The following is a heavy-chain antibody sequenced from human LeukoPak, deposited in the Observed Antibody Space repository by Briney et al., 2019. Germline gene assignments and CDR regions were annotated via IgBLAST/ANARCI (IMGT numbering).Heavy chain of an antibody. J-gene: IGHJ4*02. CDR3: ARDRSSGWLLRH. CDR2: IYSGGST. V-gene: IGHV3-53*01. CDR1: GFTVSSNY. D-gene: IGHD6-19*01. Sequence: GGSLRLSCAASGFTVSSNYMSWVRQAPGKGLEWVSVIYSGGSTYYADSVKGRFTISRDNSKNTLYLQMNSLRAEDTAVYYCARDRSSGWLLRHWGQGTLVTVSS.